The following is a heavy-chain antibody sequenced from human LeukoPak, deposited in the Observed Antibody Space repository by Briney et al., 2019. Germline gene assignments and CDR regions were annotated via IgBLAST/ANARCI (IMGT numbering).Heavy chain of an antibody. CDR3: ARQGRGVGAHFDY. CDR2: INSDGSST. Sequence: PGGSLRLSCAASGFNFSSYWMHWVRRAPGKGLVWVSRINSDGSSTSYADSVKGRFTISRDNAKNTLYLQMNSLRSEGTAVYYCARQGRGVGAHFDYWGQGTLVTVSS. V-gene: IGHV3-74*01. J-gene: IGHJ4*02. D-gene: IGHD1-26*01. CDR1: GFNFSSYW.